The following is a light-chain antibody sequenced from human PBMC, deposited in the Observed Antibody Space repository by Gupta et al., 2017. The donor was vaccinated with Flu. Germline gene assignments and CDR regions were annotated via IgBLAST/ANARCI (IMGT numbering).Light chain of an antibody. Sequence: DIQMTQSPSSLSASVGDRVTITCRASESISNYLNWYQQKPGKAPKLLIYAASSLQSGVPSRFSGSRSGTDFIVTISRLQPEEFATYYCQQSYTTPRTFGQGTXVEIK. J-gene: IGKJ1*01. CDR2: AAS. V-gene: IGKV1-39*01. CDR3: QQSYTTPRT. CDR1: ESISNY.